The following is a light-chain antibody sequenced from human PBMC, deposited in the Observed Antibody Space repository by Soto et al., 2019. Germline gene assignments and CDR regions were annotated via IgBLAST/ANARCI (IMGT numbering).Light chain of an antibody. CDR1: QYISNW. Sequence: DIQMTQSPSTLSASVGDTVTITCRTSQYISNWLAWYQQKPGKAPNLLIYKASILESEVPSRFSGSGSGTEFTLTISSLQPCDFATYYCQHYYTYPYTFGQGTKLEIK. J-gene: IGKJ2*01. CDR2: KAS. CDR3: QHYYTYPYT. V-gene: IGKV1-5*03.